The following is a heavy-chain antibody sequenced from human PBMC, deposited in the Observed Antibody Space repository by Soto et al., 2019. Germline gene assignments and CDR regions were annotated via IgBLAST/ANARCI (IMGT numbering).Heavy chain of an antibody. CDR1: GFTFTSYG. D-gene: IGHD3-10*01. J-gene: IGHJ4*02. V-gene: IGHV1-18*01. CDR3: ARDFRYYYGSGSYYFPLGSVFDY. CDR2: ISAYNGNT. Sequence: GAPVEVSSKASGFTFTSYGISWGGQAPGQGLEWVGLISAYNGNTNYAQKLQGRVTMTTDTSTSTAYMELRSLRSDDTAVYYCARDFRYYYGSGSYYFPLGSVFDYWGQGTLVTVSS.